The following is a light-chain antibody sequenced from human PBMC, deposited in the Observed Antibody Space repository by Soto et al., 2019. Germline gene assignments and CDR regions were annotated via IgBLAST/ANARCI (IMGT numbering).Light chain of an antibody. CDR3: QQYNSFSAT. V-gene: IGKV1-5*01. CDR1: QSVSSW. CDR2: DAS. J-gene: IGKJ1*01. Sequence: DIQLTPSPSFLSPSIGESVTITCRASQSVSSWLAWYQQKPGKAPKVLIYDASSLESGVPSRFSGNGSGTEFTLTISSLQPDDFATYYCQQYNSFSATFGQGTKVDI.